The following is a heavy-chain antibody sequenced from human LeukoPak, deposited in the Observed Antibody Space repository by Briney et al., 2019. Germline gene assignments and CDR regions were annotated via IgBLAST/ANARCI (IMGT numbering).Heavy chain of an antibody. CDR1: GFSLSTYF. CDR2: ITNSGRST. V-gene: IGHV3-11*04. Sequence: PGGSLRLSCEASGFSLSTYFISWIRQAPGKGLEWVSYITNSGRSTKYADAVKGRFTMSRDNAKQSVYLEMTDLRAEDTAVYYCAREASCYYHVFDAWGQGTRVTVSS. J-gene: IGHJ4*02. D-gene: IGHD3-3*01. CDR3: AREASCYYHVFDA.